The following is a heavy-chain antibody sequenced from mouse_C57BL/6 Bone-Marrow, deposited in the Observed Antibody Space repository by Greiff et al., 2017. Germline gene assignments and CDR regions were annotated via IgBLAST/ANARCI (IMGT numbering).Heavy chain of an antibody. Sequence: VQVVESGPGLVQPSQSLSITCTVSGFSLTSYGVHWVRQSPGKGLEWLGVIWRGGSTDYNAAFMSRLSITKDNSKSQVFFKMNSLQADDTAIYYCAKNLWLRLYYYAMDYWGQGTSVTVSS. D-gene: IGHD2-2*01. CDR3: AKNLWLRLYYYAMDY. J-gene: IGHJ4*01. CDR2: IWRGGST. V-gene: IGHV2-5*01. CDR1: GFSLTSYG.